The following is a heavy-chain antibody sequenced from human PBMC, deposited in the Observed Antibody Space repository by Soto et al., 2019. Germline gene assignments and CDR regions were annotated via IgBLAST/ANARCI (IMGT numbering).Heavy chain of an antibody. J-gene: IGHJ4*02. CDR2: IDPSDSYT. Sequence: GESLKISCKGSGDSFTSYWISWVRQMPGKGLEWMGRIDPSDSYTNYSPSFQGHVTISADKSISTAYLQWSSLKASDTAMYYCARQDMITFGGVIVTVYYFDYWGQGTLVTVSS. CDR3: ARQDMITFGGVIVTVYYFDY. CDR1: GDSFTSYW. D-gene: IGHD3-16*02. V-gene: IGHV5-10-1*01.